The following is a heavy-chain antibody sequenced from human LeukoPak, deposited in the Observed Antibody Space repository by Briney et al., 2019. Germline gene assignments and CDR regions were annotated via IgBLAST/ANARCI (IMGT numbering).Heavy chain of an antibody. CDR2: INTYTGNT. CDR3: AADLGELPSY. Sequence: ASVKVSCKTSGYTFINYGVSWVRQAPGQGLEWMGWINTYTGNTNYAQKFQGRVTMTRDTSISTAYMELSRLRSDDTAVYYCAADLGELPSYWGQGTLVTVSS. D-gene: IGHD3-10*01. V-gene: IGHV1-18*01. J-gene: IGHJ4*02. CDR1: GYTFINYG.